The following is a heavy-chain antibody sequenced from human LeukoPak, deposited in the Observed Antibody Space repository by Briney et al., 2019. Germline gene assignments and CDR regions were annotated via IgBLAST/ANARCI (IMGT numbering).Heavy chain of an antibody. Sequence: SVKVSCKASGGTFSSYTISWVRQAPGQGLEWMGRIIPILGIANYAQKFQGRVTITADKSTSTAYMELSSLRSEDTAVYYCARSRDYGDYSFDYWGQGTLSPSPQ. D-gene: IGHD4-17*01. J-gene: IGHJ4*02. V-gene: IGHV1-69*02. CDR2: IIPILGIA. CDR3: ARSRDYGDYSFDY. CDR1: GGTFSSYT.